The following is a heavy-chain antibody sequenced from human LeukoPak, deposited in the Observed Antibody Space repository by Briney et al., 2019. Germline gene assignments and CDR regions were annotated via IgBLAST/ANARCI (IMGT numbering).Heavy chain of an antibody. CDR3: ARGPAVADYFQYYHMDV. J-gene: IGHJ6*03. Sequence: GGSLRLSCAASGFTFRDYSMNWVRQAPGEGLEWISYISTSSSTIKYADSVKGRFTISRDNARNSLYLQMNSLRAEDTAVFYCARGPAVADYFQYYHMDVWGIGTTATVSS. CDR1: GFTFRDYS. CDR2: ISTSSSTI. V-gene: IGHV3-48*01. D-gene: IGHD6-19*01.